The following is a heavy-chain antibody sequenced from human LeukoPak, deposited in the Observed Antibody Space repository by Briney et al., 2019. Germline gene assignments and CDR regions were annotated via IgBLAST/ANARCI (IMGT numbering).Heavy chain of an antibody. CDR1: GGTFSSYA. CDR3: ARERGVHIWSGYRNNWFDP. Sequence: ASVKVSCKASGGTFSSYAISWVRQAPGQGLEWMGWISDYNGNTNYAQKLQGRVTMTTDTSTSTAYMELRSLRSDDTAVYYCARERGVHIWSGYRNNWFDPWGQGTLVTVSS. J-gene: IGHJ5*02. V-gene: IGHV1-18*01. CDR2: ISDYNGNT. D-gene: IGHD3-3*02.